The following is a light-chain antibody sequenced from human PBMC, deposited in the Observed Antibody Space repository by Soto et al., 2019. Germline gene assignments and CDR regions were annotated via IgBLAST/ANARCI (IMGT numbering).Light chain of an antibody. V-gene: IGKV3-20*01. CDR1: QSVSTRS. CDR2: GAS. Sequence: EIVLTQSPGTLSLSPGERATLSCRSSQSVSTRSLAWYQQKPGQAPRLLLSGASSRAADIPDRFSGSGSGTDFTITIDRREPEDFAVYYCQQYDSSPRTFGQGTKV. J-gene: IGKJ1*01. CDR3: QQYDSSPRT.